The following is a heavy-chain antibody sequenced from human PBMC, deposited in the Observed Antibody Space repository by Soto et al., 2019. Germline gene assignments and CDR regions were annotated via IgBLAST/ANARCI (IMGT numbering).Heavy chain of an antibody. D-gene: IGHD2-8*01. CDR3: ARIRYCINGVCSPLDGMDV. V-gene: IGHV4-38-2*01. CDR1: GYSISSGYY. CDR2: IHHSGST. Sequence: SETLSLTCAVSGYSISSGYYWGWIRQPPGKGLEWIGSIHHSGSTYYNPSLKSRVTISVDTSKNQFSLKLSSVTATDTAVYYCARIRYCINGVCSPLDGMDVWGQGTTV. J-gene: IGHJ6*02.